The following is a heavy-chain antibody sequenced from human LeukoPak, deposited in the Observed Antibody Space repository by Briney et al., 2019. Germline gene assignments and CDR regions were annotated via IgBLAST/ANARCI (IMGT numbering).Heavy chain of an antibody. D-gene: IGHD4-17*01. V-gene: IGHV4-34*01. J-gene: IGHJ4*02. CDR1: GGSFSGYY. CDR3: ARGLDYGDLTDYFVY. CDR2: INHSGST. Sequence: SETLSLTCAVYGGSFSGYYWSWIRQPPGKGLEWIGEINHSGSTNYNPSLKSRVTISVDTSKNQFSLKLSSVTAADTAVYYCARGLDYGDLTDYFVYWGQGTLVTVSS.